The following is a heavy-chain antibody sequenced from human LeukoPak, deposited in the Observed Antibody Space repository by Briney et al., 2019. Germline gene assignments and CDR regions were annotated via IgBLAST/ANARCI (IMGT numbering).Heavy chain of an antibody. CDR2: IYHSGST. J-gene: IGHJ6*03. V-gene: IGHV4-38-2*01. CDR3: ARGLGTIFGVVTNMDV. Sequence: PSETLSLTCAVSGYSISSGYYWGWIRQPPGKGLEWIGSIYHSGSTYYNPSLKSRVTISVDTSKNQFSLKLSSVTAADTAVYYCARGLGTIFGVVTNMDVWGKGTTVTVSS. CDR1: GYSISSGYY. D-gene: IGHD3-3*01.